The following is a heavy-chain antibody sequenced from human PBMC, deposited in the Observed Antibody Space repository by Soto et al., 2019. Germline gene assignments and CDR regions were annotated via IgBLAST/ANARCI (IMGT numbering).Heavy chain of an antibody. CDR1: GGSFSGYY. J-gene: IGHJ4*02. V-gene: IGHV4-34*01. Sequence: SETLSLTCAVYGGSFSGYYWSWIRQPPGKGLEWIGEINHSGSTNYNPSLKSRVTISVDTSKNQFSLKLSSVTAADTAVYYCARGRRRDYYGSGSYARPFDYWGQGTLVTVS. CDR3: ARGRRRDYYGSGSYARPFDY. CDR2: INHSGST. D-gene: IGHD3-10*01.